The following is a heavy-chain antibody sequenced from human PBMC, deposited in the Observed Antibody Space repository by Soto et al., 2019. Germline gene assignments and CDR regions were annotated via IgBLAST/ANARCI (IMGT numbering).Heavy chain of an antibody. J-gene: IGHJ4*02. V-gene: IGHV3-23*01. CDR3: AREGARYGTVCFAS. CDR1: GFTFSSYG. CDR2: IPVIGERR. Sequence: EVQLLDSGGGLVQPGGSLRLSCAASGFTFSSYGMSWVRQAPGKGLEWVAGIPVIGERRYYADSVKGRFTISRDNAKNTADLEMNSRTCAAVGVYFCAREGARYGTVCFASWGPGPLVTASS. D-gene: IGHD1-26*01.